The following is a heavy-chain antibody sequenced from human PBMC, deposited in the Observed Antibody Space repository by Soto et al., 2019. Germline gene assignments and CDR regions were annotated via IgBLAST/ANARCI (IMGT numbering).Heavy chain of an antibody. CDR2: IWYDGSNK. V-gene: IGHV3-33*01. J-gene: IGHJ4*02. D-gene: IGHD6-19*01. CDR3: ARVSYSSGWYPDY. CDR1: GFTFSSYG. Sequence: GGSLRLSCAASGFTFSSYGMHWVRQAPGKGLEWVAVIWYDGSNKYYADSVKGRFTISRDNSKNTLSLQMNSLRAEDTAMYYCARVSYSSGWYPDYWGQGALVTVPS.